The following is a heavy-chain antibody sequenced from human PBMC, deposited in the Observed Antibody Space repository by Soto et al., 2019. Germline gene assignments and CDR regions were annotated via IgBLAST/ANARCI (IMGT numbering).Heavy chain of an antibody. V-gene: IGHV3-7*05. Sequence: EVQLVESGGGLVQPGGSLRLSCAASGFTFSGYWMSWVRQAPGKGLEWVANIKQDGSEQFYVDSVKGRFTISRDNAKNSLYLQRNSLRAEDTAVYYCAREAVWGQGTTVNVSS. CDR1: GFTFSGYW. J-gene: IGHJ6*02. CDR3: AREAV. CDR2: IKQDGSEQ.